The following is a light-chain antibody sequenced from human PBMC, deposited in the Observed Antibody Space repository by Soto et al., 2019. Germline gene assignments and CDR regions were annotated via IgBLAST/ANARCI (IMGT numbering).Light chain of an antibody. CDR1: ESVNSNY. V-gene: IGKV3-20*01. Sequence: EIVLTQSPGTLSLSPGDRATPACRASESVNSNYLAWYQQKPVQAPSLLVYGASTRATGIPDRFSGSGSGTDVILPISRLEPDDFAVYYCQQYGRSPRTFGQGTKVDNK. CDR2: GAS. J-gene: IGKJ1*01. CDR3: QQYGRSPRT.